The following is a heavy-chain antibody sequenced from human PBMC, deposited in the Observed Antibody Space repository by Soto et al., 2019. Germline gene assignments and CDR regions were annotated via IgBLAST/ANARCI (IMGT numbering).Heavy chain of an antibody. V-gene: IGHV3-13*01. CDR3: ARAYYDSSGYYLGFSYYYGMDV. J-gene: IGHJ6*02. Sequence: GSLRLSCAASGFTFSSYDMHWVRQATGKGLEWVSAIGTAGDTYYPGSVKGRFTISRENAKNSLYLQMNSLRAEDTAVYYCARAYYDSSGYYLGFSYYYGMDVWGQGTTVTVSS. CDR1: GFTFSSYD. CDR2: IGTAGDT. D-gene: IGHD3-22*01.